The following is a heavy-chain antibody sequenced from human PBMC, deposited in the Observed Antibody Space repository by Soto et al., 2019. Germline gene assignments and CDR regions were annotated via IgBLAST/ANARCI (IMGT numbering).Heavy chain of an antibody. D-gene: IGHD6-13*01. CDR2: IYYSGST. V-gene: IGHV4-59*01. Sequence: PSETLSLTCTVSGGSISSYYWSWIRQPPGKGLEWIGYIYYSGSTNYNPSLKSRVTISVDTSKNQFSLKLSSVTAADTAVYYCAIAAGTYSSPLGLDAPWGQGTPDIVSS. J-gene: IGHJ5*02. CDR3: AIAAGTYSSPLGLDAP. CDR1: GGSISSYY.